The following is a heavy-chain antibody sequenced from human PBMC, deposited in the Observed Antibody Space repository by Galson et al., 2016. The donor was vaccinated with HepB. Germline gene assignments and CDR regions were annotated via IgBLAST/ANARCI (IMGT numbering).Heavy chain of an antibody. Sequence: TLSLTCTVSGGSISSGGYYWRWIRQHPGKGLEWIGYIYYSRSTYYNPSLKSRVTISVDTSKNQFSLRLSSVTAADTAVYYCARDDSSGDTSNFDYWGQGTLVTVSS. V-gene: IGHV4-31*03. CDR3: ARDDSSGDTSNFDY. CDR2: IYYSRST. CDR1: GGSISSGGYY. J-gene: IGHJ4*02. D-gene: IGHD3-22*01.